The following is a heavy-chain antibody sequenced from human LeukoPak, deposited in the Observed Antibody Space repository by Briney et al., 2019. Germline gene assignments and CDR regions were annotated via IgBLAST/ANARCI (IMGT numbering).Heavy chain of an antibody. CDR1: GFTFSSYG. CDR2: ISGSGGST. J-gene: IGHJ4*02. D-gene: IGHD6-13*01. Sequence: PGGSLRLSCAASGFTFSSYGMSWVRQAPGKGLEWVSAISGSGGSTYYADSVKGRFTISRDNSKNTLYLQMNSLRAEDTAVYYCALNIAAAGLGDYYWGQGTLVTVSS. V-gene: IGHV3-23*01. CDR3: ALNIAAAGLGDYY.